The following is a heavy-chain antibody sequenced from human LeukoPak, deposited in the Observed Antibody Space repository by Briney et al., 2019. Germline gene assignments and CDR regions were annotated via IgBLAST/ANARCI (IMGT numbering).Heavy chain of an antibody. CDR2: IYHSGST. V-gene: IGHV4-30-2*01. CDR3: ARADRRNWYFDL. J-gene: IGHJ2*01. Sequence: SQTLSLTCAVSGGSISSGGYSWSWIRQPPGKGLEWIGYIYHSGSTYYNPSLKSRVTISVDTSKNQFSLKLSSVTAADTAVYYCARADRRNWYFDLWGRGTLVTVSS. CDR1: GGSISSGGYS.